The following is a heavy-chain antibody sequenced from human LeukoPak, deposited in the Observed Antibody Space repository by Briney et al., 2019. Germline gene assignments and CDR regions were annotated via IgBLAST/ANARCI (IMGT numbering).Heavy chain of an antibody. CDR1: GGSFSGYY. V-gene: IGHV4-34*01. Sequence: PSETLSLTCAVYGGSFSGYYWSWIRQPPGKGLEWIGEINHSGSTNYNPSLKSRVTISVDTSKNQFSLKLSSVTAADTAVFYCARHHCSSASCYPAGFYYYMDVWGKGTTVTISS. CDR2: INHSGST. J-gene: IGHJ6*03. CDR3: ARHHCSSASCYPAGFYYYMDV. D-gene: IGHD2-2*01.